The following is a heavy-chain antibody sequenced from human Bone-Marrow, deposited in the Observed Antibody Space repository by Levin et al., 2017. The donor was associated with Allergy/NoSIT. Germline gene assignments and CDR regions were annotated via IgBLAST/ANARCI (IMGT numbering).Heavy chain of an antibody. CDR2: ISYDGSNK. D-gene: IGHD5-18*01. CDR3: AKDTAMVKNYYYGMDV. V-gene: IGHV3-30*18. CDR1: GFTFSSYG. Sequence: GGSLRLSCAASGFTFSSYGMHWVRQAPGKGLEWVAVISYDGSNKYYADSVKGRFTISRDNSKNTLYLQMNSLRAEDTAVYYCAKDTAMVKNYYYGMDVWGQGTTVTVSS. J-gene: IGHJ6*02.